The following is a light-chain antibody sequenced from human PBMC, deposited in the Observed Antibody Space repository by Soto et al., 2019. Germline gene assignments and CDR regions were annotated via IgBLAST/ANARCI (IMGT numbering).Light chain of an antibody. J-gene: IGKJ4*01. V-gene: IGKV4-1*01. Sequence: DIVMTQSPDSLAVSLGERATINCKSSQSVLYSSNNNNYLAWYQQRPGQPPQLLIYWASTRESGVPDRFSGSGSGTDFTLTISSLQAEDVAVYYCRKYYDTPLTFGGGTRVEIK. CDR2: WAS. CDR3: RKYYDTPLT. CDR1: QSVLYSSNNNNY.